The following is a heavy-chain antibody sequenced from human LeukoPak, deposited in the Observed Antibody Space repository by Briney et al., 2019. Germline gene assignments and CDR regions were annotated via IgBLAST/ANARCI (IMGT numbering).Heavy chain of an antibody. D-gene: IGHD2-2*01. Sequence: PSETLSLTCTVSGGSISSYYWSWIRQPPGKGLEWIGYIYYSGSTNYNPSLKSRVTISVDTSKNQFSLKLGSVTAADTAVYYCAGIVVVPASANWFDPWGQGTLVTVSS. J-gene: IGHJ5*02. V-gene: IGHV4-59*01. CDR1: GGSISSYY. CDR2: IYYSGST. CDR3: AGIVVVPASANWFDP.